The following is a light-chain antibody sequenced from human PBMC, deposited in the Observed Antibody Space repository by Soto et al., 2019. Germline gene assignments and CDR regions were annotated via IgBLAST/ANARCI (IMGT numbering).Light chain of an antibody. CDR1: SGHSSYA. J-gene: IGLJ1*01. CDR3: QTWGTGTNYV. V-gene: IGLV4-69*01. CDR2: LNSDGSH. Sequence: QSVLTQSPSASASLGASVKLTCTLSSGHSSYAIAWHQQQPEKGPRYLMKLNSDGSHRKGDGIPDRFSGSSSGAERYLTISSLQSEDEADYYCQTWGTGTNYVFGTGTKVTVL.